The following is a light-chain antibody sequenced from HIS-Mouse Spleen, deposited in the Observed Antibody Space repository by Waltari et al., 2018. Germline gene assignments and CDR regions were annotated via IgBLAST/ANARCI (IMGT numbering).Light chain of an antibody. CDR1: ASPKTY. CDR3: QSADSSGTYVV. Sequence: SYELTQPPSVSVSPGHAARITCSGDASPKTYADWYQQKPGQAPVLVIYKDSERPSGIPERFSGSSSGTTVTLTISGVQAEDEADYYCQSADSSGTYVVFGGGTKLTVL. CDR2: KDS. J-gene: IGLJ2*01. V-gene: IGLV3-25*03.